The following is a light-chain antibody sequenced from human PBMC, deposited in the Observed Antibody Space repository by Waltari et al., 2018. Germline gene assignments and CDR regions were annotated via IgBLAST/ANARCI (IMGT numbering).Light chain of an antibody. J-gene: IGLJ1*01. CDR1: RNDVGGYNF. V-gene: IGLV2-8*01. CDR3: SSYAGSKNYV. CDR2: DVN. Sequence: QSALTQPPSASGSPGQSVTISCTGPRNDVGGYNFVPWYQQHPGKAPKLMIYDVNKRPSGVPDRFSGSKSGNTASLTVSGLQAEDEADYYCSSYAGSKNYVFGTGTKVTVV.